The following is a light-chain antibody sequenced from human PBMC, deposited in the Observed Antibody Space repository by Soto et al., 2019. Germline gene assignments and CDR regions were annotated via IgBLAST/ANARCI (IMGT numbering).Light chain of an antibody. CDR2: AAS. CDR3: HQSYSTPQT. J-gene: IGKJ1*01. Sequence: DIQMTQSPSSLSASVGDRVTITCRANQSVSDSLNWYQQKPGKVPKLLIYAASSLRSGVPSRISGSGSGTDFTLTISSLQPEDCATYYCHQSYSTPQTCGQGTKVETK. CDR1: QSVSDS. V-gene: IGKV1-39*01.